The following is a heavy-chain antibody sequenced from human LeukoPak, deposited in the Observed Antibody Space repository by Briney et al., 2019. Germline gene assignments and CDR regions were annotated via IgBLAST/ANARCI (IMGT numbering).Heavy chain of an antibody. CDR3: AKDHPVFYCSSTSCYGYGEYYFDY. V-gene: IGHV3-23*01. J-gene: IGHJ4*02. CDR2: ISGSGGST. Sequence: SGGSLRLSCAASGFTFSSYAMSWVRQAPGKGLEWVSAISGSGGSTYYADSVKGRFTISRDNSKNTLYLQMNSLRAEDTAVYYCAKDHPVFYCSSTSCYGYGEYYFDYWGQGTLVTVSS. D-gene: IGHD2-2*01. CDR1: GFTFSSYA.